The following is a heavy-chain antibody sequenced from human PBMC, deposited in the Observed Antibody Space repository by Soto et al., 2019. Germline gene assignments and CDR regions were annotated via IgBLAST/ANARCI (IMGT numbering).Heavy chain of an antibody. CDR3: ARVDSGSGSYYGDY. J-gene: IGHJ4*02. Sequence: QVQLQESGPGLVQPSQTLSLTCTVSGGSISSGDCYWSWIRQPPGKGLEWIGYIYFSGSTYYNPSVKSRVTISVDTSKNQFSLTLSSVTATDTAVYYCARVDSGSGSYYGDYWGQGTLVTVSS. V-gene: IGHV4-30-4*01. CDR1: GGSISSGDCY. CDR2: IYFSGST. D-gene: IGHD3-10*01.